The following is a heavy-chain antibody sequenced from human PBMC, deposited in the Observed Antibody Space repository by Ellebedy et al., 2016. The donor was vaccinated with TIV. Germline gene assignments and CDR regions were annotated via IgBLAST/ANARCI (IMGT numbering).Heavy chain of an antibody. Sequence: ASVKVSCKASGYTFTSYAMHWVRQAPGQRLEWMGWINAGNGNTKYSQKFQGRVTITRDTSASTAYMELSSLRSEDTAVYYCASSPIVVVPAAISFDPWGQGTLVTVSS. CDR2: INAGNGNT. D-gene: IGHD2-2*01. CDR1: GYTFTSYA. V-gene: IGHV1-3*01. CDR3: ASSPIVVVPAAISFDP. J-gene: IGHJ5*02.